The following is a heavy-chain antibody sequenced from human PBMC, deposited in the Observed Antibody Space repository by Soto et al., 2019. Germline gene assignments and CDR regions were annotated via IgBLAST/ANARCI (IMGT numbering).Heavy chain of an antibody. J-gene: IGHJ4*02. Sequence: GGSLRLSCAATGFTINHNYMSWVRQAPGKGLEWVSIIYSSGPIFYADSVRGRFTISRDNSKNMLYLQMNNLTVADTGIYYCARKRYFDSWGQGASVTVAS. CDR1: GFTINHNY. D-gene: IGHD6-25*01. CDR3: ARKRYFDS. CDR2: IYSSGPI. V-gene: IGHV3-53*01.